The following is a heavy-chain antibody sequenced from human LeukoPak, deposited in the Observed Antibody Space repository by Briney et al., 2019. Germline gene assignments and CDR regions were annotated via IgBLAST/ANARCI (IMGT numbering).Heavy chain of an antibody. CDR3: ARVLGGSSSWLDYYYYYGMDV. CDR1: GGSISSYY. J-gene: IGHJ6*02. CDR2: IYYSGST. V-gene: IGHV4-59*08. D-gene: IGHD6-13*01. Sequence: PSETLSLTCTVSGGSISSYYWSWIRQPPGKGLEWIGYIYYSGSTNYNPSFKSRVTISVDTSKNQFSLKLTSVTAADTAVYYCARVLGGSSSWLDYYYYYGMDVWGQGTTVTVSS.